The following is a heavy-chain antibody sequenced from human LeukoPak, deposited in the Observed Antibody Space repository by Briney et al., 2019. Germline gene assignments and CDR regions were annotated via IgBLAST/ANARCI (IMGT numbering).Heavy chain of an antibody. CDR3: ARGLFLSGYLDAFDI. CDR2: IYSDGRT. D-gene: IGHD3-22*01. CDR1: GFTFSSYD. J-gene: IGHJ3*02. Sequence: GGSLRLSCAASGFTFSSYDMHWVRQAPGKGLEWVSLIYSDGRTYYADSVKGRCTISRDNSKNTRYLQMNSLRVEDTAVYYCARGLFLSGYLDAFDIWGQGTVVTVSS. V-gene: IGHV3-53*01.